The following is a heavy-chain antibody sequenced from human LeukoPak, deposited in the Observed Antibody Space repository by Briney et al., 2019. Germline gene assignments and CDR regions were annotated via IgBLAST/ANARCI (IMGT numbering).Heavy chain of an antibody. J-gene: IGHJ2*01. CDR3: ARVVETYWYFDV. Sequence: RGESLKISCKGSGYTFTSYWIGWVRQMPGKGLEWMGIIYPDDPDTRYSPSFQGQVTISADKSISTAYLQWSSLKASDTAMYYCARVVETYWYFDVWGRGTLVTVSS. V-gene: IGHV5-51*01. CDR2: IYPDDPDT. D-gene: IGHD1-1*01. CDR1: GYTFTSYW.